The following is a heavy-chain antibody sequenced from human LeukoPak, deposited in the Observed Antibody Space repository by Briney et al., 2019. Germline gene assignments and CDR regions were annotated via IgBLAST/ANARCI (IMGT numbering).Heavy chain of an antibody. CDR3: AKYSGYEIDY. CDR2: IRGSGGSK. Sequence: GGSLRLSCAASGFTFSSYAMSWVRQPPGKGLEWVSAIRGSGGSKYYAGSVKGRFTISRDNSKNTLYLQMYSLRAEDTAVYYCAKYSGYEIDYWGQGTLVTVSS. V-gene: IGHV3-23*01. CDR1: GFTFSSYA. J-gene: IGHJ4*02. D-gene: IGHD5-12*01.